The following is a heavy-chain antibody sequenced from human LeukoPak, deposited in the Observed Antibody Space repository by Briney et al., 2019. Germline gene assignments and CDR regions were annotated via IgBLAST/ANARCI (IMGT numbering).Heavy chain of an antibody. V-gene: IGHV3-9*01. CDR1: GFTFDDYA. Sequence: GRSLRLSCAASGFTFDDYATHWVRQAPGKGLEWVSGISWNSGSIGYADSVKGRFTISRDNAKNSLYVQMNSLRAEDTALYYCAKSLFSDSSGYYFDYWGQGTLVTVSS. CDR3: AKSLFSDSSGYYFDY. J-gene: IGHJ4*02. CDR2: ISWNSGSI. D-gene: IGHD3-22*01.